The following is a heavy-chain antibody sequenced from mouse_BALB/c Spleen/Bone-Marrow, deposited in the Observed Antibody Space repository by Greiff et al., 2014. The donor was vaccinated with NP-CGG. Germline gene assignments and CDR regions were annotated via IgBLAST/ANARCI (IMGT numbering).Heavy chain of an antibody. D-gene: IGHD2-14*01. J-gene: IGHJ3*01. V-gene: IGHV1-77*01. Sequence: QVQLQQSGAELARPGAPVKLSCKASGYTFTDYYINWVKQRTGQGLEWIGEIYPGSGNAYYNEKFKGEATLTADKSSSTAYMQLSSLTSEDSAVYFCTRSGVRTFAYWGQGTLVTVST. CDR3: TRSGVRTFAY. CDR1: GYTFTDYY. CDR2: IYPGSGNA.